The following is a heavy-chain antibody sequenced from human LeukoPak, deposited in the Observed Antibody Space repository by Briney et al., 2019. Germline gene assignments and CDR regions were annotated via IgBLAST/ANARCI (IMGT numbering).Heavy chain of an antibody. CDR2: IYHSGST. D-gene: IGHD2-15*01. CDR3: ARLVVVAATHYYMDV. V-gene: IGHV4-38-2*02. J-gene: IGHJ6*03. CDR1: GYSISSGYY. Sequence: SETLSLTCTVSGYSISSGYYWGWIRQPPGKGLEWIGSIYHSGSTYYNPSLKSRVTISVDTSKNQFSLKLSSVTAADTAVYYCARLVVVAATHYYMDVWGKGTTVTVSS.